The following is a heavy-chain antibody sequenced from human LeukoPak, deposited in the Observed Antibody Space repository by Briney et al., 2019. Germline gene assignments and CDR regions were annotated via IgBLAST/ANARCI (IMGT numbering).Heavy chain of an antibody. D-gene: IGHD6-19*01. V-gene: IGHV3-23*01. CDR1: GFTFSSYA. CDR2: ISGSGGST. J-gene: IGHJ4*02. CDR3: ARVTLHMTRLAYFDY. Sequence: GGSLRLSCAASGFTFSSYAMSWVRQAPGKGLEWVSAISGSGGSTYYADSVKGRFTISRDNSKNSLYLQMTSLRAEDTAVYYCARVTLHMTRLAYFDYWGQGTLVTVSS.